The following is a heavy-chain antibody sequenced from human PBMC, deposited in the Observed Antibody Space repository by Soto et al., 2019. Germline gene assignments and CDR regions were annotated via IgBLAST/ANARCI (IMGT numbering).Heavy chain of an antibody. V-gene: IGHV4-34*01. Sequence: PSETLSLTCAVYGGSFSGYYWSWIRQPPGKGLEWIGEINHSGSTNYNPSLKSRVTISVDTSKNQFSLKLSSVTAADTAVYYCARRSGRWVFDWFDPWGQGTLVTVSS. J-gene: IGHJ5*02. CDR2: INHSGST. CDR1: GGSFSGYY. CDR3: ARRSGRWVFDWFDP. D-gene: IGHD1-26*01.